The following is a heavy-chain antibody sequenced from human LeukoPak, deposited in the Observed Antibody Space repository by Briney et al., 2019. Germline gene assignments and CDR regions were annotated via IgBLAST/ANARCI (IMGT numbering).Heavy chain of an antibody. J-gene: IGHJ4*02. Sequence: PGGSLRLSCAASGFTFSSYSMNWVRQAPGKGLGWVSYISSSSSTIYYADPVKGRFTISRDNAKNSLYLQMNSLRAEDTAVYYCAKDCSGGSCHDYWGQGTLVTVSS. CDR1: GFTFSSYS. CDR3: AKDCSGGSCHDY. CDR2: ISSSSSTI. D-gene: IGHD2-15*01. V-gene: IGHV3-48*01.